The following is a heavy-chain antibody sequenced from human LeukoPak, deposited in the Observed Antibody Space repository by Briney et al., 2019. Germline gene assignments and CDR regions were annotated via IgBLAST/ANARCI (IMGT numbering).Heavy chain of an antibody. CDR3: ARVDTYSSGCDY. Sequence: GRSLRLSCAASGITFSSYGMHWVRQAPGKGLEWVAVIWYDGSNKYYADSVKGRFTISRDNSKNTLYLQMNSLRAEDTAVYYCARVDTYSSGCDYWGQGTLVTVSS. CDR1: GITFSSYG. J-gene: IGHJ4*02. V-gene: IGHV3-33*01. D-gene: IGHD6-19*01. CDR2: IWYDGSNK.